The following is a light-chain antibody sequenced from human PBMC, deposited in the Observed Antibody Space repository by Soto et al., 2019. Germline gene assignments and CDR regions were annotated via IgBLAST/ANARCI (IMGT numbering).Light chain of an antibody. Sequence: LTQPRSVSGSPGQSVTISCTGTSSDVGGYNYVSWYQQYPGKAPKIMIYDVSKRPSGVPDRFSGSKSDNTASLTISGLQAEDEADYYCCSYAGSYTFVFGIGTKVTVL. CDR1: SSDVGGYNY. CDR3: CSYAGSYTFV. CDR2: DVS. J-gene: IGLJ1*01. V-gene: IGLV2-11*01.